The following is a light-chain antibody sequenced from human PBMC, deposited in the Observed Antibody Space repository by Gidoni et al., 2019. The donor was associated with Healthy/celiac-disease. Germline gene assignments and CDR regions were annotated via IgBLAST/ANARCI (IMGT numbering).Light chain of an antibody. V-gene: IGLV1-40*01. CDR1: SPNTGAGYD. J-gene: IGLJ3*02. Sequence: QSVLTQPPSVSGAPGQRVTISCTGSSPNTGAGYDVHWYQQLPGTAPKLLISGNSNRPSGVPDRFPGSKSGTSASLAITGLQAEDEADYYCQSYDSSLSGSVFGGGTKLTVL. CDR2: GNS. CDR3: QSYDSSLSGSV.